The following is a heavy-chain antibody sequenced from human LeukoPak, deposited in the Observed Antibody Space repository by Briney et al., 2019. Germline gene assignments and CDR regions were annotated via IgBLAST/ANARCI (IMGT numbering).Heavy chain of an antibody. V-gene: IGHV3-30-3*01. D-gene: IGHD2-2*01. CDR3: ARDRSSTIHRGGVFDY. CDR2: ISYDRSNK. CDR1: GFTFSSYA. Sequence: GGSLRLSCAASGFTFSSYAMHWVRQAPGKGLEWVAVISYDRSNKYYADSVKGRFTISRDNSKNTLYLQINSLRAEDTAVYYCARDRSSTIHRGGVFDYWGQGTLVTVSS. J-gene: IGHJ4*02.